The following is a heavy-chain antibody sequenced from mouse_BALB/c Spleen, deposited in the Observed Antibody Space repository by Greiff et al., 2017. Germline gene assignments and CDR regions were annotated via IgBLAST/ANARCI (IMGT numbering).Heavy chain of an antibody. CDR1: GYTFTSYW. CDR3: ARGRAYYGKGSAMDY. Sequence: VQLQQSGPELVRPGASVKMSCKASGYTFTSYWMPWVKQRPGQGLEWIGMIDPSNSETRLNQKFKDKATLNVDKSSNTAYMQLSSLTSEDSAVYYCARGRAYYGKGSAMDYWGQGTSVTVSS. J-gene: IGHJ4*01. CDR2: IDPSNSET. V-gene: IGHV1S127*01. D-gene: IGHD2-10*01.